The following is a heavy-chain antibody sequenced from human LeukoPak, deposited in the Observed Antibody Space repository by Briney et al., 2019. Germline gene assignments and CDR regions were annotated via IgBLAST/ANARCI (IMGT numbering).Heavy chain of an antibody. J-gene: IGHJ4*02. CDR1: GGTFSSYA. V-gene: IGHV1-69*06. D-gene: IGHD6-13*01. CDR3: ARSGQQLVRGAFDY. Sequence: ASVKVSCKASGGTFSSYAISWVRQAPGQGLEWMGGIIPIFGTANYAQKFQGRVTITADKSTSTAHMELSSLRSEDTAVYYCARSGQQLVRGAFDYWGQGTLVTVSS. CDR2: IIPIFGTA.